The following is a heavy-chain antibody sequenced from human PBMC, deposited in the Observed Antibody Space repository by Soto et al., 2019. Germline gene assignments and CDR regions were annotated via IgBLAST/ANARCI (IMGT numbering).Heavy chain of an antibody. J-gene: IGHJ6*02. CDR3: ARGGFLEWLSLYYYYGMDV. CDR1: GYTFTSYD. Sequence: ASVKVSCKASGYTFTSYDINWVRQATGQGLEWTGWMNPNSGNTGYAQKFQGRVTMTRNTSISTAYMELSSLRSEDTAVYYCARGGFLEWLSLYYYYGMDVWGQGTTVTVSS. V-gene: IGHV1-8*01. D-gene: IGHD3-3*01. CDR2: MNPNSGNT.